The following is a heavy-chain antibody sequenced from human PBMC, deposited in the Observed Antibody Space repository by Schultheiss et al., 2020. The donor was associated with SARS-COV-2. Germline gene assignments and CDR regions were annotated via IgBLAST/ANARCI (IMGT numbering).Heavy chain of an antibody. CDR2: ISGSSIYI. J-gene: IGHJ4*02. V-gene: IGHV3-21*01. D-gene: IGHD5-18*01. CDR3: ARDTAMFDY. CDR1: GFTVSSNY. Sequence: GESLKISCAASGFTVSSNYMNWVRQAPGKGLEWVASISGSSIYIYYADSVKGRFTISRDNAKDSLFLQMNSLRAEDTAVYYCARDTAMFDYWGQGTLVTVSS.